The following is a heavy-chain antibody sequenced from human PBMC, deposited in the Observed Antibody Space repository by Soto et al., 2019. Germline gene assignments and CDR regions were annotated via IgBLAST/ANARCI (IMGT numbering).Heavy chain of an antibody. Sequence: SETLSLTCTVSGASISSFYWGWIRQSPGKGLEWMAYISNAGNRNFNPSLQGRVTISMDTSKSQFSLRLNSVTAADTAVYYCAKVRGSSGSYYFDFWGLGTLVTVSS. CDR2: ISNAGNR. D-gene: IGHD1-26*01. CDR1: GASISSFY. J-gene: IGHJ4*02. CDR3: AKVRGSSGSYYFDF. V-gene: IGHV4-59*01.